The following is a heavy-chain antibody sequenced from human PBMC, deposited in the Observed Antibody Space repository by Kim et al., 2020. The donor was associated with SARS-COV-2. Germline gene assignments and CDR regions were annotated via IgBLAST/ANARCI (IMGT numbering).Heavy chain of an antibody. Sequence: GGSLRLSCAASGFTFDNYAMSWVRQAPGKGLEWVSTISASGGYTYYTDSVKGRFGISRDNSKNTLYLQMNSLRAEDTAGYYCAKVSVAGGYYYYGMDVWG. V-gene: IGHV3-23*01. J-gene: IGHJ6*01. D-gene: IGHD6-19*01. CDR2: ISASGGYT. CDR1: GFTFDNYA. CDR3: AKVSVAGGYYYYGMDV.